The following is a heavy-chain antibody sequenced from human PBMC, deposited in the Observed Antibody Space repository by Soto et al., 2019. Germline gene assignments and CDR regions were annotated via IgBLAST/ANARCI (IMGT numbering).Heavy chain of an antibody. CDR2: IVGSGAGT. Sequence: EMQLLESGGRLVQPGGSLRLSCAASGFTFSRYAMSWVRQAPGKGLEWVSTIVGSGAGTHYADSVKGRFMTSRDNSKNMVELRMNSLRPEDTAVYYCAKDADLVVRGTMIYVFHLWGQGTLVAVSS. D-gene: IGHD3-22*01. CDR1: GFTFSRYA. CDR3: AKDADLVVRGTMIYVFHL. V-gene: IGHV3-23*01. J-gene: IGHJ3*01.